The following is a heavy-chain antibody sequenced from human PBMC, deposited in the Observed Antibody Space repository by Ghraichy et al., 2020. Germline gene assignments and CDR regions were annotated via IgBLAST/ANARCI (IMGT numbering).Heavy chain of an antibody. J-gene: IGHJ4*02. D-gene: IGHD3-22*01. CDR2: ISSSSSYI. Sequence: GEYMRISCAASGFTFSSYSMNWVRQAPGKGLEWVSSISSSSSYIYYADSVKGRFTISRDNAKNSLYLQMNSLRAEDTAVYYCARAPPYYYDSSGYYPDYWGQGTLVTVSS. CDR1: GFTFSSYS. CDR3: ARAPPYYYDSSGYYPDY. V-gene: IGHV3-21*01.